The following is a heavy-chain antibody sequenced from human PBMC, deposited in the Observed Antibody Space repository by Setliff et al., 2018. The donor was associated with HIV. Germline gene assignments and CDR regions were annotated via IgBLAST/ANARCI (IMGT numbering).Heavy chain of an antibody. CDR1: GGSIDSTSYY. J-gene: IGHJ4*02. V-gene: IGHV4-39*07. D-gene: IGHD3-3*01. Sequence: PSETLSLTCTVSGGSIDSTSYYWGWIRQPPGKGLEWIGSIYYSGNTYYSPSLKSRVNISVDTSKNLFSLQLTSVTAADTAVYYCMRGRSITIFGVAYFDFWGQGTQVTVSS. CDR2: IYYSGNT. CDR3: MRGRSITIFGVAYFDF.